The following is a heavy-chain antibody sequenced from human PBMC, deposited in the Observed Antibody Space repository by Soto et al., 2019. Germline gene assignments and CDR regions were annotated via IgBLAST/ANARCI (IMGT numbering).Heavy chain of an antibody. CDR3: ARADGYGDYVLLVLDY. D-gene: IGHD4-17*01. CDR1: GYTFTSYD. Sequence: QVQLVQSGAEVKKPGASVKVSCKASGYTFTSYDINWGRQATGQGLEWMGWMNPNRGNTGYAQKVHAKLIMSRNTSISTAYMERSTLRSSDTAVYYCARADGYGDYVLLVLDYWGQGTLVTVSS. J-gene: IGHJ4*02. V-gene: IGHV1-8*01. CDR2: MNPNRGNT.